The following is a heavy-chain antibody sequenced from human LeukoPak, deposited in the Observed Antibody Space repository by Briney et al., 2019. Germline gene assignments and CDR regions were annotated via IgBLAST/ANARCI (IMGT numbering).Heavy chain of an antibody. J-gene: IGHJ5*02. D-gene: IGHD2-2*01. CDR2: IKEDGSAQ. V-gene: IGHV3-7*01. Sequence: GGPLRLSCAASGFTFNSYWMSWVRQAPGKGLEWVANIKEDGSAQYYVDSVKGRFTISRDNAQNLLNLQMNSLRAEDTAVYYCATSSNAPGNHWGQGTLVTVSS. CDR1: GFTFNSYW. CDR3: ATSSNAPGNH.